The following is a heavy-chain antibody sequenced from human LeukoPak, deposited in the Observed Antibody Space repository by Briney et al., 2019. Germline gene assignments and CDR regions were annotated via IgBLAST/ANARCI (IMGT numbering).Heavy chain of an antibody. CDR2: IKEDGSEK. V-gene: IGHV3-7*01. J-gene: IGHJ4*02. CDR1: GFTFSSNW. D-gene: IGHD5-24*01. Sequence: PGGSLRLSCAASGFTFSSNWMSWVRQAPGKGLEWVANIKEDGSEKYYVDSVKGRFTISRDNTKNSLYLQMNSLRAEDTAVYYCARDAAYGYDRFDYWGQGTQVTVSS. CDR3: ARDAAYGYDRFDY.